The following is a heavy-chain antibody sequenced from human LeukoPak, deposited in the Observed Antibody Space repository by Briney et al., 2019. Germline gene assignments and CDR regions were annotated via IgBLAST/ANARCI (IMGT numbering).Heavy chain of an antibody. CDR1: GGTFSSYA. J-gene: IGHJ4*02. CDR3: ARQGPDYYGSGSSSYFDY. V-gene: IGHV1-69*13. D-gene: IGHD3-10*01. CDR2: IIPYFGTA. Sequence: ASVKVSCKASGGTFSSYAISWVRQAPGQGLEWMGGIIPYFGTANYAQKFQGRVTITADESTSTAYMELSSLRSEDAAVYYCARQGPDYYGSGSSSYFDYWGQGTLVTVSS.